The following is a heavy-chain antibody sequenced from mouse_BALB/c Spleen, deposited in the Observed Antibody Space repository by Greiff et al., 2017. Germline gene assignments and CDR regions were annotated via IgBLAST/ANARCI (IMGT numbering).Heavy chain of an antibody. CDR1: GYAFSSSW. CDR2: IYPGDGDT. V-gene: IGHV1-82*01. CDR3: ARRRTGFDY. Sequence: VKLVESGPELVKPGASVKISCKASGYAFSSSWMNWVKQRPGQGLEWIGRIYPGDGDTNYNGKFKGKATLTADKSSSTAYMQLSSLTSVDSAVYFCARRRTGFDYWGQGTTLTVSS. J-gene: IGHJ2*01.